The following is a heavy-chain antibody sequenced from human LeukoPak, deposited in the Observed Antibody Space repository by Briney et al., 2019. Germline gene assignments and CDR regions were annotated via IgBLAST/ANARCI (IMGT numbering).Heavy chain of an antibody. J-gene: IGHJ4*02. CDR2: ISSSSYI. CDR1: GFTFSSYS. D-gene: IGHD6-13*01. CDR3: ARVGARIAAADY. Sequence: PGGSLRLSCAASGFTFSSYSMNWVRQAPGKGLEWVSSISSSSYIYYADSVKGRFTISRDNAKNSLYLQMNSLRAEDTAVYYCARVGARIAAADYWGQGTLVTVSS. V-gene: IGHV3-21*01.